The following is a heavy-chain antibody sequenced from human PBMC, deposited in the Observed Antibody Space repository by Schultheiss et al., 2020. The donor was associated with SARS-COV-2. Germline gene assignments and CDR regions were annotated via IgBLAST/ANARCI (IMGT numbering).Heavy chain of an antibody. CDR2: IYPGDSDT. V-gene: IGHV5-51*01. CDR3: ARYLRDSSGYYYGVLDY. Sequence: GGSLRLSCKGSGYSFTSYWIGWVRQMPGKGLEWMGIIYPGDSDTRYSPSFQGQVTISADKSISTAYLQWSSLKASDTAMYYCARYLRDSSGYYYGVLDYWGQGTRVTVSS. CDR1: GYSFTSYW. J-gene: IGHJ4*02. D-gene: IGHD3-22*01.